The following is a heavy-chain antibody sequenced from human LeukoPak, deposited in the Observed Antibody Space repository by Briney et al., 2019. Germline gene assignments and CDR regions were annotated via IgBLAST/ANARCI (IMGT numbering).Heavy chain of an antibody. CDR1: GFSLSTTGVG. J-gene: IGHJ5*02. D-gene: IGHD3-10*01. CDR2: IYWDDDE. CDR3: AKFGERYNWFDP. V-gene: IGHV2-5*02. Sequence: SAPTLVKPTQTLTLTCTFSGFSLSTTGVGVGWVRQPPGKALEWLALIYWDDDERYSPSLKSRLTITKDTSKNQVVLTMTNMDPVDTATYYCAKFGERYNWFDPWGQGTLVTVSS.